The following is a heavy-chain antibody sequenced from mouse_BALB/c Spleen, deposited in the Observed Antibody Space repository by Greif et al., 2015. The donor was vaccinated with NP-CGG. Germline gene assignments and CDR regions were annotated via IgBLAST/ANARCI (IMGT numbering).Heavy chain of an antibody. CDR2: IDPYNGGT. Sequence: EVQVVESGPELVKPGASVKVSCKASGYAFTSYNMYWVKQSHGKSLEWIGYIDPYNGGTSYNQKFKGKATSTVDKSSSTAYMHLNSLTSEDSAVYYCARCMITTPAWFAYWGQGTLVTVSA. CDR1: GYAFTSYN. V-gene: IGHV1S135*01. J-gene: IGHJ3*01. CDR3: ARCMITTPAWFAY. D-gene: IGHD2-4*01.